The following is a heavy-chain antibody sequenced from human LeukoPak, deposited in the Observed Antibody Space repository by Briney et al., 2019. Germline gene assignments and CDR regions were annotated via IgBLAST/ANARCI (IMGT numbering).Heavy chain of an antibody. CDR2: ISYDGSNK. D-gene: IGHD2-15*01. CDR3: AKDFRYCSGGSCYSDYYYYYMDV. Sequence: GGSLRLSCAASGFTFSSYSMNWVRQAPGKGLEWVAVISYDGSNKYYADSVKGRFTISRDNSKNTLYLQMNSLRAEDTAVYYCAKDFRYCSGGSCYSDYYYYYMDVWGKGTTVTVSS. J-gene: IGHJ6*03. V-gene: IGHV3-30*18. CDR1: GFTFSSYS.